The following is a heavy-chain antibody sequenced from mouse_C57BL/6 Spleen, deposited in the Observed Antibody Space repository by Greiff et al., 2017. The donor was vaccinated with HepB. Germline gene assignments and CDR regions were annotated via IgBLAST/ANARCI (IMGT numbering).Heavy chain of an antibody. J-gene: IGHJ1*03. CDR1: GYTFTSYW. CDR3: ARSPQYYYGPDWYFDV. D-gene: IGHD1-1*01. Sequence: QVQLKQPGAELVKPGASVKMSCKASGYTFTSYWITWVKQRPGQGLEWIGDIYPGSGSTNYNEKFKSKATLTVDTSSSTAYMQLSSLTSEDSAVYYCARSPQYYYGPDWYFDVWGTGTTVTVSS. CDR2: IYPGSGST. V-gene: IGHV1-55*01.